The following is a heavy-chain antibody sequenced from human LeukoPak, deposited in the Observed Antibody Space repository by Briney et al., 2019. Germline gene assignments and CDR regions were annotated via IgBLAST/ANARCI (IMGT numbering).Heavy chain of an antibody. CDR1: GYTFTGYY. J-gene: IGHJ4*02. V-gene: IGHV1-2*02. Sequence: ASVKVSCKASGYTFTGYYMHWVRPAPGQGLEWMGWINPNSGGTNYAQKFQGRVTMTRDTSISTAYMELSRLRSDDTAVYYCARDQSYDILTGTDYWGQGTLVTVSS. CDR3: ARDQSYDILTGTDY. D-gene: IGHD3-9*01. CDR2: INPNSGGT.